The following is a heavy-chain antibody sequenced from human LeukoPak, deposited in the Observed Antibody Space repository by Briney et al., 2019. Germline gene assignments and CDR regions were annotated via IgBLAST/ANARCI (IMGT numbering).Heavy chain of an antibody. CDR1: GFTFSSYE. V-gene: IGHV3-48*03. J-gene: IGHJ4*02. CDR2: ISSSGSTI. Sequence: GGSLRLSCAASGFTFSSYEMNWVRQAPGKGLEWVSYISSSGSTIYYADSVKGRFIISRDNAKNSLYLQMNSLRAEDTAVYYCARDQGYCSGGSCYSLTDYWGQGTLVTVSS. D-gene: IGHD2-15*01. CDR3: ARDQGYCSGGSCYSLTDY.